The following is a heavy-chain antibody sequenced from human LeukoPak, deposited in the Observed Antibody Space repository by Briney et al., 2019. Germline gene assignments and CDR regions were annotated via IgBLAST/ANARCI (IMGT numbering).Heavy chain of an antibody. CDR2: IYTSGST. Sequence: SETLSLTCTVSGGSISSGSYYWSWIRQPAGKGLEWIGRIYTSGSTNYNPSLKSRVTISVDTSKNQFSLKLSSVTAADTAVYYCARSKQQQLVPFDYWGQGTLVTVSS. V-gene: IGHV4-61*02. D-gene: IGHD6-13*01. CDR3: ARSKQQQLVPFDY. J-gene: IGHJ4*02. CDR1: GGSISSGSYY.